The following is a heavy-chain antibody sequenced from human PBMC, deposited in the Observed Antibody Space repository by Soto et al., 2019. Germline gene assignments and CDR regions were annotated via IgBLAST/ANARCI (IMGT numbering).Heavy chain of an antibody. J-gene: IGHJ4*02. Sequence: EVQLVESGGGLVQPGGSLRLSCVASGFTFSNYWIHWVRQAPGKGLVWVSRINGDGSSTNYADSVKGQFTISRDNAKNTVYLQMNSLRVEDTAVYYCASGARNYYYFDCWGQGTLVTASS. CDR1: GFTFSNYW. V-gene: IGHV3-74*01. D-gene: IGHD1-7*01. CDR2: INGDGSST. CDR3: ASGARNYYYFDC.